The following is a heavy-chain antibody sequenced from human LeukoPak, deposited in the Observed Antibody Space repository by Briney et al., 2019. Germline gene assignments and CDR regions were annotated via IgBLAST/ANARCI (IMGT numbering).Heavy chain of an antibody. J-gene: IGHJ4*02. CDR2: ISAYNGNT. CDR1: GYTFTIYG. Sequence: ASVKVSCKASGYTFTIYGISWVRQAPGQGLEWMGWISAYNGNTNYAQKLQGRVTMTTDTSTSTAYMELRSLRSDDTAVYYCARGGSEYQLLFPFDYWGQGTLVTVSS. D-gene: IGHD2-2*01. V-gene: IGHV1-18*01. CDR3: ARGGSEYQLLFPFDY.